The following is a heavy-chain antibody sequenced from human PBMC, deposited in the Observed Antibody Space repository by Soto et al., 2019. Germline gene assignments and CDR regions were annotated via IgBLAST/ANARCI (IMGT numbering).Heavy chain of an antibody. CDR3: ARHGAYDDAFDI. V-gene: IGHV4-59*08. J-gene: IGHJ3*02. CDR2: IYYSGST. CDR1: GGSINSYY. Sequence: PSETLSLTCTVSGGSINSYYWSWIRQPPGKGLEWIGYIYYSGSTNYYPSLKSRVTISVDTSKSQFSLKLSSVTAADTAVYYCARHGAYDDAFDIWGQGTMVTVSS. D-gene: IGHD5-12*01.